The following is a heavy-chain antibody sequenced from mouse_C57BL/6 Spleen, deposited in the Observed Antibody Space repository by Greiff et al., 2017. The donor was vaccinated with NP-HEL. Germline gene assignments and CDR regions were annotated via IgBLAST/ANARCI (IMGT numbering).Heavy chain of an antibody. D-gene: IGHD1-1*01. CDR1: GYTFTSYT. J-gene: IGHJ2*01. Sequence: QVQLQQSGAELARPGASVKMSCKASGYTFTSYTVHWVKQRPGQGLEWIGYINPSSGYTKYNQKFKDKATLTADKSSSTAYMQLSSLTSEDSAVYYCARHLYGSSLDYWGQGTTLTVSS. CDR2: INPSSGYT. CDR3: ARHLYGSSLDY. V-gene: IGHV1-4*01.